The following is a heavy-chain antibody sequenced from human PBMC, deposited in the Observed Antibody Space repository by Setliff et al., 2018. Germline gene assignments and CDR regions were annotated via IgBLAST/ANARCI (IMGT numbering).Heavy chain of an antibody. D-gene: IGHD2-15*01. CDR2: INPIFGTA. Sequence: ASVKVSCKASGGTFTNYAINWVRQAPGQGLEWMGGINPIFGTADYIQNFQGRVTITTDESTGTAYMELSSLRSEDTAIYYCATERGLVVSATDYYYYMDVWGKGTTVTVSS. J-gene: IGHJ6*03. V-gene: IGHV1-69*05. CDR3: ATERGLVVSATDYYYYMDV. CDR1: GGTFTNYA.